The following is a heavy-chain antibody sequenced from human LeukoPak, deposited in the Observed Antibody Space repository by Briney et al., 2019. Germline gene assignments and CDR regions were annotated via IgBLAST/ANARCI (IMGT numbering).Heavy chain of an antibody. CDR3: ARPVTELTDWYFDL. D-gene: IGHD1-7*01. Sequence: SETLSLTCTVSGGSISSYFWSWIRQPPGKGLEWIGYIYYSGTTNYNPSLKSRVTISVDTSKNQFSLKLSSVTAADTAVYYCARPVTELTDWYFDLWAVAPWSLSPQ. CDR2: IYYSGTT. CDR1: GGSISSYF. V-gene: IGHV4-59*01. J-gene: IGHJ2*01.